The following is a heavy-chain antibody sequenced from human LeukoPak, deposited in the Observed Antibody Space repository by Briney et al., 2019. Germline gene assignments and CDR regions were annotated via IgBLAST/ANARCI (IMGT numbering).Heavy chain of an antibody. CDR3: ARSGYTSGQFDP. J-gene: IGHJ5*02. Sequence: SQTLSLTCTVSGGSISSGGYYWSWIRQPPGRGLEWIGYIYHSGTTYSNPSLKSRVTISVDRSKNQFSLKLSSVTAADTAVYYCARSGYTSGQFDPWGQGTLVTVSS. CDR2: IYHSGTT. D-gene: IGHD6-19*01. CDR1: GGSISSGGYY. V-gene: IGHV4-30-2*01.